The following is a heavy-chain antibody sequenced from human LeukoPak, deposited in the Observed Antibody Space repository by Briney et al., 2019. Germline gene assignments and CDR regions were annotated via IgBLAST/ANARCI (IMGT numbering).Heavy chain of an antibody. V-gene: IGHV3-23*01. CDR2: ISGSGTNT. CDR1: GFTFSSYA. J-gene: IGHJ4*02. Sequence: GGSLRLSCAASGFTFSSYAMSWVRQAPGKGLEWVSAISGSGTNTFYADSVKGRFTISRDNSKNTLYLQMNSLRAEDTAVYYCARADAVAGTYYWGQGTLVTVSS. D-gene: IGHD6-19*01. CDR3: ARADAVAGTYY.